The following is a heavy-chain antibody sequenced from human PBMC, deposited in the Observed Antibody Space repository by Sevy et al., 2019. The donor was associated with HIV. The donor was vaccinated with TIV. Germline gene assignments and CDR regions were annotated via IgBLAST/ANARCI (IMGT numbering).Heavy chain of an antibody. Sequence: GGSLRLSCAASGFTFTSYAMSWVRRAPGKGLEWVSIISGSGGSTYYADSVRGRFTISRDNSKSTLYLQMNSLRAEDTAVYYCASAMTNFDYWGQGTLVTVSS. CDR3: ASAMTNFDY. J-gene: IGHJ4*02. V-gene: IGHV3-23*01. CDR1: GFTFTSYA. CDR2: ISGSGGST.